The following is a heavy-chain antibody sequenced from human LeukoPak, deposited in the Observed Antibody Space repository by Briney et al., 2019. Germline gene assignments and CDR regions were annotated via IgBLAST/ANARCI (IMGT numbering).Heavy chain of an antibody. D-gene: IGHD2-2*01. J-gene: IGHJ5*02. Sequence: GSSVKVSCTASGGTFSSYTISWVRQAPGQGLEWMGRIIPILGIANYAQKFQGRVTITADKSTSTAYMELSSLRSEDTAVYYCAGDQGCSSTSCHDGWFDPWGQGTLVTVSS. V-gene: IGHV1-69*04. CDR2: IIPILGIA. CDR1: GGTFSSYT. CDR3: AGDQGCSSTSCHDGWFDP.